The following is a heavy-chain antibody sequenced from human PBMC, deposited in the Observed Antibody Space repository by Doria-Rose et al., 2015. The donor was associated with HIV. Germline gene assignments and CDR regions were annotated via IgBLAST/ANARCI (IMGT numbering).Heavy chain of an antibody. J-gene: IGHJ4*02. V-gene: IGHV4-31*03. CDR1: GDSISRGDYY. D-gene: IGHD3-16*01. CDR2: LYYTGT. Sequence: QVQLQESGPGLVKPSQTLSLTCTVSGDSISRGDYYWSWIRQSPGKGLEWIGYLYYTGTYYNPSLKSRITISLDTSNNQPSLKLNSVTAADTAVYFCARGSRGGFLGCWGQGTLVTVSS. CDR3: ARGSRGGFLGC.